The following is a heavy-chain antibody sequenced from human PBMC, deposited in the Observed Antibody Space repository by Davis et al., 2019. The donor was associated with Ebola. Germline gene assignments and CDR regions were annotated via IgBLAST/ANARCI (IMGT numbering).Heavy chain of an antibody. J-gene: IGHJ5*02. CDR2: FESEDGET. Sequence: ASVKVSCKVSGYTLSELSIHWVRQAPGKGLEWMGGFESEDGETRYAQEFQGRVTLTEDTSTDTAYMELSSLRSEDTAVYYCTSLQEGYRSGGSHYRGRWFDPWGQGTLVTVSS. D-gene: IGHD2-15*01. CDR3: TSLQEGYRSGGSHYRGRWFDP. V-gene: IGHV1-24*01. CDR1: GYTLSELS.